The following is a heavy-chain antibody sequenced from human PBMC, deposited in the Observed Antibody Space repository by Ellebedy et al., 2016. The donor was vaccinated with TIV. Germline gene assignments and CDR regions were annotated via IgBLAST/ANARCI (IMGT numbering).Heavy chain of an antibody. CDR3: ARVNYYDSSGYYYFSSWFDP. CDR2: IYYSGST. V-gene: IGHV4-59*12. CDR1: GGSISSYY. D-gene: IGHD3-22*01. J-gene: IGHJ5*02. Sequence: MPSETLSLTCTVSGGSISSYYWSWIRQSPGKGLEWIGYIYYSGSTNCNPSLKSRVTISVDTSKNQFSLKLSSVTAADTAVYYCARVNYYDSSGYYYFSSWFDPWGQGTLVTVSS.